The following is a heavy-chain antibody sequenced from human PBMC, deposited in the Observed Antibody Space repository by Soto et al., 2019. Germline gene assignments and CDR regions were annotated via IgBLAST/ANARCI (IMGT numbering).Heavy chain of an antibody. J-gene: IGHJ4*02. D-gene: IGHD2-2*02. CDR1: GFTFSTYS. Sequence: EVQLVESGGNLVRPGGSLRLSCAASGFTFSTYSMNWVRQAPGKGLEWVSYISSDSDTIHYADSVKGRFTSSRDNAKSSLYLQMSSLSDDDTAVYYCARDKADRYCTSSSCYSPLDYWGQGTLVTVSS. CDR2: ISSDSDTI. CDR3: ARDKADRYCTSSSCYSPLDY. V-gene: IGHV3-48*02.